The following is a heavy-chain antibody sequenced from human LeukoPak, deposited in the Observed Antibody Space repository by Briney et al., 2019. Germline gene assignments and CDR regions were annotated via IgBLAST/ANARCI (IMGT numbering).Heavy chain of an antibody. V-gene: IGHV4-39*01. J-gene: IGHJ4*02. CDR3: ARAGYSYGIISYFDS. CDR1: GGSISSSSHY. Sequence: PSETLSLTCTVSGGSISSSSHYWGWIRQPPGKGLEWIGVSTYYNPSLKNRVTITRDTSKKQFPLKLSSVTAADTAIYYCARAGYSYGIISYFDSWGQGTLVTVSS. CDR2: VST. D-gene: IGHD5-18*01.